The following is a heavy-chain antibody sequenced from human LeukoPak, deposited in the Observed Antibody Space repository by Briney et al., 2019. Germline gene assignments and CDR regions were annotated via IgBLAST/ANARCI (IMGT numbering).Heavy chain of an antibody. V-gene: IGHV1-69*04. CDR2: IIPILGIA. CDR3: ARGHYYDSTTYYFDY. J-gene: IGHJ4*02. Sequence: ASVKVSCKASGGTFSSYAISWVRQAPGQGLEWMGRIIPILGIANYAQKFQGRVTITADKSTSTAYMELSSLRSEDTAVYYCARGHYYDSTTYYFDYWGQGTLVTVSS. CDR1: GGTFSSYA. D-gene: IGHD3-22*01.